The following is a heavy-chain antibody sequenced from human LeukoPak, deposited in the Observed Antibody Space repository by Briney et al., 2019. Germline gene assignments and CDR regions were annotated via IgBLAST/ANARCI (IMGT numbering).Heavy chain of an antibody. CDR3: ARGSPIDSIQPLSNWFDP. CDR1: GGTVSSYA. CDR2: SIPIFATA. J-gene: IGHJ5*02. V-gene: IGHV1-69*01. Sequence: ASSVKVSCKAAGGTVSSYAISWVRQAPGQGLEGMGGSIPIFATANYAQKFQGRVTITAGESTSTASMELSSLRSEDTAVYYCARGSPIDSIQPLSNWFDPWGQGTLVTVSS. D-gene: IGHD2/OR15-2a*01.